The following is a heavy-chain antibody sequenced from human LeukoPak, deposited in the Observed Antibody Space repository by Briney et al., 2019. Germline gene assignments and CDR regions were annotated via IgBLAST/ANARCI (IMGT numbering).Heavy chain of an antibody. CDR1: GGSISSYY. D-gene: IGHD6-13*01. V-gene: IGHV4-59*01. CDR2: IYYSGST. J-gene: IGHJ6*03. CDR3: ARYSSSWSPYYYYYYMDV. Sequence: SETLSLTCTVSGGSISSYYWSWIRQPAGKGLEWIGYIYYSGSTNYNPSLKSRVTISVDTSKNQFSLKLSSVTAADTAVYYCARYSSSWSPYYYYYYMDVWGKGTTVTVSS.